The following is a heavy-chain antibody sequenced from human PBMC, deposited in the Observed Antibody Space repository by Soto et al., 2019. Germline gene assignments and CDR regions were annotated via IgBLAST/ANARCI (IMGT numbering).Heavy chain of an antibody. J-gene: IGHJ6*02. CDR2: ISSSSSYI. CDR1: GFTFSSYS. CDR3: ARDRGYSYGYNYGMDV. D-gene: IGHD5-18*01. V-gene: IGHV3-21*01. Sequence: GVLRLSCAASGFTFSSYSMNWVRQAPGKGLEWVSSISSSSSYIYYADSVKGRFTISRDNAKNSLYLQMNSLRAEDTAVYYCARDRGYSYGYNYGMDVWGQGTTVTVSS.